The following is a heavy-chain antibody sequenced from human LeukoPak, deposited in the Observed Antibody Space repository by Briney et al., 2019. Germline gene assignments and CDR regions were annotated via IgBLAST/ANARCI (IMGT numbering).Heavy chain of an antibody. D-gene: IGHD2-15*01. CDR1: GGSITSYY. V-gene: IGHV4-59*12. CDR2: IYHSGST. J-gene: IGHJ6*02. CDR3: AAGYCSGGSCYPGNYYYYGMDV. Sequence: SETLSLTCTVSGGSITSYYWSWIRQPPGKGLEWIGYIYHSGSTNYNPSLKSRVTISVDTSKNQFSLKLSSVTAADTAVYYCAAGYCSGGSCYPGNYYYYGMDVWGQGTTVTVSS.